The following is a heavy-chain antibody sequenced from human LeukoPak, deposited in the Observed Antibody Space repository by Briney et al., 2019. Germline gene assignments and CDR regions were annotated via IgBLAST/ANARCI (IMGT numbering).Heavy chain of an antibody. Sequence: ASVNVSCKSSGYTFTNYYMHWVPEAREQGLEWMGIINPSGGSTSYAQKCQRRVNMTRDTSTRTVYMELSSLRSEDTAVYYCAKKSSQGNSGYFQHWGQGTLVTVSS. V-gene: IGHV1-46*01. CDR3: AKKSSQGNSGYFQH. D-gene: IGHD4-23*01. CDR1: GYTFTNYY. CDR2: INPSGGST. J-gene: IGHJ1*01.